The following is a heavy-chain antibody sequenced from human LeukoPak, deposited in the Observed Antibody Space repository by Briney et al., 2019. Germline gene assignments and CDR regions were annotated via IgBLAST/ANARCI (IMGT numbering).Heavy chain of an antibody. D-gene: IGHD3-10*01. CDR2: ISESGAT. CDR1: EFTFSSYV. J-gene: IGHJ4*02. CDR3: AKVGSASSQYFDY. Sequence: PGGSLRLSCAASEFTFSSYVMSWVRQAPGKGLEWVSAISESGATSYADSVKGRFTISRDNSKNTLYLQMGSLRAEDTAIYYCAKVGSASSQYFDYWGQGTLVTVSS. V-gene: IGHV3-23*01.